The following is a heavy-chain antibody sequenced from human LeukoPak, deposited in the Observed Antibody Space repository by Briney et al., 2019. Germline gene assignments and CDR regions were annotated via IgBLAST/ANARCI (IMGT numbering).Heavy chain of an antibody. Sequence: RGESLQISCKGSGNSFTSYWIGWVRQMPGKGLEWMGLIYPGDSDTRYSPSFQGQVTISADKSISTAYLQWSSLKASDTAMYYCARLNGRSGYYADYWGQGTLVTVSS. V-gene: IGHV5-51*01. CDR3: ARLNGRSGYYADY. CDR1: GNSFTSYW. J-gene: IGHJ4*02. CDR2: IYPGDSDT. D-gene: IGHD3-3*01.